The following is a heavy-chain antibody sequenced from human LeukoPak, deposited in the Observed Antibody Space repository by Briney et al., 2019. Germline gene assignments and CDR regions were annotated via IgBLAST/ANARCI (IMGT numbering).Heavy chain of an antibody. D-gene: IGHD1-20*01. Sequence: SVKVSCKASGGTFSSYAISWVRQAPGQGLEWMGGIIPIFGTANYAQKFQGRVTITADESTSTAYMELSSLRSEDTAVYYCARDQSRKLTGEFDYWGQGTLVTVSS. CDR1: GGTFSSYA. V-gene: IGHV1-69*01. CDR3: ARDQSRKLTGEFDY. CDR2: IIPIFGTA. J-gene: IGHJ4*02.